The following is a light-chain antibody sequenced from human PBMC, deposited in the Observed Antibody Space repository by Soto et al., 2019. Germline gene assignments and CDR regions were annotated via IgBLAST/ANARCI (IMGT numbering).Light chain of an antibody. J-gene: IGLJ1*01. Sequence: QSVLTQPASVSGSPGQSITISCTGTSSDVGNYNLVSWYQQHPGKAPKLMIYEGSRRPSGVSNRFSGSKSGNTASLTISILQAEDEADYYCCSYAGSSTYVFGNGIKVNVL. V-gene: IGLV2-23*01. CDR1: SSDVGNYNL. CDR3: CSYAGSSTYV. CDR2: EGS.